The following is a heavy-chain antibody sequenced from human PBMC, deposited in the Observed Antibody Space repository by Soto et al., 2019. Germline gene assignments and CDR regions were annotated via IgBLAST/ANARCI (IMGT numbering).Heavy chain of an antibody. V-gene: IGHV1-24*01. CDR1: GYTLTELS. J-gene: IGHJ4*02. Sequence: ASVKVSCKVSGYTLTELSMHWVRQAPGKGLEWMGGFDPEDGETIYAQKFQGRVTMTEDTSTDTAYMELSSLRSEDTAVYYCATGTYYDFSSGSLEDYWGQGTLVTVSS. CDR3: ATGTYYDFSSGSLEDY. D-gene: IGHD3-3*01. CDR2: FDPEDGET.